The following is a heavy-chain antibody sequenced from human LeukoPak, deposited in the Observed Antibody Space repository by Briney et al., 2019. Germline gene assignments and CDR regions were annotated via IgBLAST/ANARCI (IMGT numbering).Heavy chain of an antibody. Sequence: GGSLRLSCAASGFTVSNNYMNWVRQAPGKGLEWVSVIYSGGSTYYADSVKGRFTISRDNSKNTLYLQMNSLRAEDTAVYYCAQTRGSGSYYPTFDSWGQGTLVTVSS. V-gene: IGHV3-66*01. CDR2: IYSGGST. CDR3: AQTRGSGSYYPTFDS. CDR1: GFTVSNNY. D-gene: IGHD3-10*01. J-gene: IGHJ4*02.